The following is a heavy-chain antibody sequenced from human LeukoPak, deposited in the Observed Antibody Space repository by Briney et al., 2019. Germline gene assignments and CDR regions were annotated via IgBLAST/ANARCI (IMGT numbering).Heavy chain of an antibody. J-gene: IGHJ4*02. CDR1: GYIFTGYY. V-gene: IGHV1-2*06. D-gene: IGHD6-19*01. CDR3: AREPGRYSSGWYVNDY. Sequence: ASVKVSCKASGYIFTGYYMHWVRQAPGQGLEWMGRINPNSGGTNYAQKFQGRVTMTRDTSISTAYMELSRLRSDDTAVYYCAREPGRYSSGWYVNDYWGQGTLVTVSS. CDR2: INPNSGGT.